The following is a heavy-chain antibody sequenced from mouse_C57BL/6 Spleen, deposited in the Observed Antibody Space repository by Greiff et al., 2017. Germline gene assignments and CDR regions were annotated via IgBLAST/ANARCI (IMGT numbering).Heavy chain of an antibody. V-gene: IGHV1-26*01. D-gene: IGHD1-1*01. J-gene: IGHJ4*01. CDR3: ARWDKYYGSRYAMDY. Sequence: EVQLQQSGPELVKPGASVKISCKASGYTFTDYYMNWVKQSHGKSLEWIGDINPNNGGTSYNQKFKGKATLTVDKSSSTAYMELRSLTSEDSAVYYCARWDKYYGSRYAMDYWGQGTSVTVSS. CDR1: GYTFTDYY. CDR2: INPNNGGT.